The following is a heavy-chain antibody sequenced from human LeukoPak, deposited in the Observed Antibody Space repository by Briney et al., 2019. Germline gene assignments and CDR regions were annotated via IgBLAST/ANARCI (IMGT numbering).Heavy chain of an antibody. Sequence: GGSLRLSCAAPGFTFSSFAITWVRQAPGKGLGWVSVIITGGGTTDYADSVNGRFTISRDNSKNTLYLQMNSLRGEDTAVYYCAKGSGWYAWGQGTLVTVSS. CDR1: GFTFSSFA. D-gene: IGHD6-19*01. CDR3: AKGSGWYA. CDR2: IITGGGTT. V-gene: IGHV3-23*01. J-gene: IGHJ5*02.